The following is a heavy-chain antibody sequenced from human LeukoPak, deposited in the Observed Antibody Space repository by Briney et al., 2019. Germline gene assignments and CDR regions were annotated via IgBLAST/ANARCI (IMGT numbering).Heavy chain of an antibody. J-gene: IGHJ5*02. CDR2: IYHTGST. Sequence: SGTLSLTCDVSGGSISSGLYSWSWIRQPLGKGLEWIGYIYHTGSTYYNPSLKSRVTISVDTSKNQFSLRLSSVTAADTAVYYCARLQYCSGTSCYWFDPWGQGTLVTVSS. CDR3: ARLQYCSGTSCYWFDP. CDR1: GGSISSGLYS. D-gene: IGHD2-2*01. V-gene: IGHV4-30-2*01.